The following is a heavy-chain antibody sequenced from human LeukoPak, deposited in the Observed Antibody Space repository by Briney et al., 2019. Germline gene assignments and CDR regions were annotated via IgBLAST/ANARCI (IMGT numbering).Heavy chain of an antibody. J-gene: IGHJ3*02. CDR1: GGSFSGYY. Sequence: PSETLSLTCAVYGGSFSGYYWSWIRQPPGKGLEWIGEINHSGSTNYNPSLKSRVTISVDTSKNQFSLKLSSVTAADTAVYYCARDFTTTVTFDIWGQGTMVTVSS. D-gene: IGHD4-17*01. V-gene: IGHV4-34*01. CDR3: ARDFTTTVTFDI. CDR2: INHSGST.